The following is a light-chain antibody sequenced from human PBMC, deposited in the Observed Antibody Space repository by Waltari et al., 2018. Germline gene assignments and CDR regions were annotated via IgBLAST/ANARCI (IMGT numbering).Light chain of an antibody. CDR1: SSNIGAGFD. CDR3: QSYDISLSAYV. V-gene: IGLV1-40*01. Sequence: QSVLTQPPSLSGAPGQRVTISCAGNSSNIGAGFDVHWYQQFPGSAPRLLISVNNNRPSGVPDRFSSSKAGTSASLAVSGLHAQDEADYYCQSYDISLSAYVFGGGTKLTVL. CDR2: VNN. J-gene: IGLJ3*02.